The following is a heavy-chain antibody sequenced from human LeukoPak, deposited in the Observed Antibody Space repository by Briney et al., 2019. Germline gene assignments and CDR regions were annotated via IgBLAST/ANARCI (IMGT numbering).Heavy chain of an antibody. CDR2: TSFDESHK. V-gene: IGHV3-30-3*01. CDR3: AVVAGRFLPDY. D-gene: IGHD6-19*01. J-gene: IGHJ4*02. CDR1: GFTFSTFA. Sequence: PGGSLRLSCAASGFTFSTFAMHWVRQAPGKGLEWVAFTSFDESHKFYADSVEGRFTISRDNSQKTLFLQMNNLRVDDTAMYYCAVVAGRFLPDYWGQGTLVTVSS.